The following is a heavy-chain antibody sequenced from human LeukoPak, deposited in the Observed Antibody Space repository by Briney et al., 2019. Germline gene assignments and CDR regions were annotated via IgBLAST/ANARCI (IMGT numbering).Heavy chain of an antibody. CDR2: SIPILGIA. CDR1: GGTFTSYA. D-gene: IGHD6-6*01. V-gene: IGHV1-69*04. CDR3: ARDLYSSSPVSAI. J-gene: IGHJ4*02. Sequence: ASVKVSCKASGGTFTSYAISWVRHAPGQGLEWMGRSIPILGIANYAQKFQSRVTITADKSTSTAYMELSSLSTEDTAVYSCARDLYSSSPVSAIWGQGTLVTVSS.